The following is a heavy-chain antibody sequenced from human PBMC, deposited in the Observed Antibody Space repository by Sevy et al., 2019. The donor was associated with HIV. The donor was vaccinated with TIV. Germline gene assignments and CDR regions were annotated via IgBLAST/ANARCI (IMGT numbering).Heavy chain of an antibody. CDR2: ISAYNGNT. J-gene: IGHJ4*02. Sequence: ASVKVSCKASGYTFTSYGISWVRQAPGQGLEWMGWISAYNGNTNYAQKLQGRVTMTTDTSTSTAYMQLRSLRSDDTAVYYFARVRSSVTMIVVVPTTGPFDYWGQGTLVTVSS. CDR1: GYTFTSYG. D-gene: IGHD3-22*01. CDR3: ARVRSSVTMIVVVPTTGPFDY. V-gene: IGHV1-18*01.